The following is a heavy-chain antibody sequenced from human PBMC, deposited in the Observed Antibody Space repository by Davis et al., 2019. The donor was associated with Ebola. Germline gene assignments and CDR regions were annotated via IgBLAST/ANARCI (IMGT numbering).Heavy chain of an antibody. D-gene: IGHD5-18*01. J-gene: IGHJ4*02. Sequence: PSETLSLTCAVSGGSISSGGYYWSWIRQPPGKGLEWIGEINHSGSTSYNPSLKSRVTISVDTSKKQFSVKLTSVTAADTAVYYCARVSSDTAMLNFDYWGQGTLVTVSS. V-gene: IGHV4-61*08. CDR1: GGSISSGGYY. CDR3: ARVSSDTAMLNFDY. CDR2: INHSGST.